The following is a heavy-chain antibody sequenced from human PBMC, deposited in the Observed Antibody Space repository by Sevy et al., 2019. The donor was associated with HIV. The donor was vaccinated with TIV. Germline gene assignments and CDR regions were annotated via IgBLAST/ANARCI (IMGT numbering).Heavy chain of an antibody. Sequence: SETLSLTCNVSVASVSSGKYYWTWIRQPPGKDLESIGHVSYSGRTNYNPSLKSRVTISEDTSKNQFSLSLNSVTAADTATYYCAREIYFYENSGFYYFDSWGLGILVTVSS. CDR1: VASVSSGKYY. D-gene: IGHD3-22*01. J-gene: IGHJ4*02. V-gene: IGHV4-61*01. CDR2: VSYSGRT. CDR3: AREIYFYENSGFYYFDS.